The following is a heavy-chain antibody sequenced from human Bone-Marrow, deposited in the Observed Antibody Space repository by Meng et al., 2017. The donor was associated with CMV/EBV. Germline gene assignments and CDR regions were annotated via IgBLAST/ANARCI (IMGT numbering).Heavy chain of an antibody. V-gene: IGHV1-8*01. J-gene: IGHJ4*02. CDR1: GYTFTSYD. CDR2: MNPNSGNT. Sequence: ASVKVSCKASGYTFTSYDINWVRQATGQGLEWMGWMNPNSGNTGYAQKFQGRVTMTRNTSISTAYMELSSLRSEDTAVYYCAINGAIYYGDPNFDYWGQGTLATVSS. D-gene: IGHD4-17*01. CDR3: AINGAIYYGDPNFDY.